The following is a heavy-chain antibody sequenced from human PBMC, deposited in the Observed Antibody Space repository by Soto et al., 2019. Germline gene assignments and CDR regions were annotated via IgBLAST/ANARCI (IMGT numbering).Heavy chain of an antibody. V-gene: IGHV1-24*01. CDR2: FDPEGGET. CDR1: GYTLTELS. CDR3: ATVIGSGWYSFDY. J-gene: IGHJ4*02. Sequence: ASVKVSCKVSGYTLTELSMHWVRQAPGKGLEWMGGFDPEGGETIYAQKFQGRVTMTEDTSTDAAYMELSSLRSEDTAVYYCATVIGSGWYSFDYWGQGTLVTVSS. D-gene: IGHD6-19*01.